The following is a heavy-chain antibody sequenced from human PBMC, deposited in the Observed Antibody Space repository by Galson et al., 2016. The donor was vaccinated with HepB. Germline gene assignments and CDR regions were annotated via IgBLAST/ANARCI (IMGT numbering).Heavy chain of an antibody. CDR1: GFTFSSYA. Sequence: SLRLSCAASGFTFSSYAMNWVRQAPGKGLEWVSYISSSSTTIYYADSVKGRFTNSRDNAKNSLDLQMNSLRAEETAVYYCARDSVSPGNVLDYWGQGDLVIVSS. CDR3: ARDSVSPGNVLDY. J-gene: IGHJ4*02. D-gene: IGHD1-1*01. V-gene: IGHV3-48*01. CDR2: ISSSSTTI.